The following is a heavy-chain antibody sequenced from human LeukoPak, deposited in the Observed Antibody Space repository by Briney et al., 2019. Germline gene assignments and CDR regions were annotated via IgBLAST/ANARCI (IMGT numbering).Heavy chain of an antibody. V-gene: IGHV4-34*01. CDR1: GGSFSGYY. D-gene: IGHD6-19*01. Sequence: TSETLSLTCAVYGGSFSGYYWSWIRQPPGKGLEWIGEINHSGSTNYNPSLKSRVTISVDTSKNQSSLKLSSVTAADTAVYYCARGLMAGPFDYWGQGTLVTVSS. J-gene: IGHJ4*02. CDR2: INHSGST. CDR3: ARGLMAGPFDY.